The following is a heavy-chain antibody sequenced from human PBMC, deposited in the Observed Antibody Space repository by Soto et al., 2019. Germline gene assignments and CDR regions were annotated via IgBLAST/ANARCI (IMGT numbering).Heavy chain of an antibody. D-gene: IGHD3-10*01. CDR3: ARSSIVRGIRPLDS. CDR1: GYNFTSYW. V-gene: IGHV5-51*01. Sequence: ASLKISCKGSGYNFTSYWIGWVRQMPGKGLEWMGIIYPGDSDTRYSPSFQGQVTISADKSISTAYLQWSSLKASDTAMYYCARSSIVRGIRPLDSWGQGTMGTVAS. J-gene: IGHJ4*02. CDR2: IYPGDSDT.